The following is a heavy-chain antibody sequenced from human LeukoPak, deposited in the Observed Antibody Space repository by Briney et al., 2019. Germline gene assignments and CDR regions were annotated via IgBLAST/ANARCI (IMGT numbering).Heavy chain of an antibody. Sequence: ASVKVSCKASGYTFTSYYMHWVRQAPGQGLEWMGIINPSGGSTSYAQKFQGRVTMTRDMSTSTVYMEPSSLRSEDTAVYYCVRPAAGRPYYYMDVWGKGTTVTVSS. CDR3: VRPAAGRPYYYMDV. D-gene: IGHD6-13*01. J-gene: IGHJ6*03. CDR1: GYTFTSYY. V-gene: IGHV1-46*01. CDR2: INPSGGST.